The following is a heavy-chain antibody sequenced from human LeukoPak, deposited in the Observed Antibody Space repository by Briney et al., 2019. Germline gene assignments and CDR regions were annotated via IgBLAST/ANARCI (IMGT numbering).Heavy chain of an antibody. V-gene: IGHV3-23*01. CDR1: GFTFRSYA. D-gene: IGHD3-10*01. J-gene: IGHJ6*04. CDR3: AKDQYYYGSGRFSLDV. CDR2: ISGSGGST. Sequence: GGSLRLSCAASGFTFRSYAMSWVRQAPGKGLEWVSAISGSGGSTYYADSVKGRFTISRDNSKNTLYLQMNSLRAEDTAVYYCAKDQYYYGSGRFSLDVWGKGTTVTVSS.